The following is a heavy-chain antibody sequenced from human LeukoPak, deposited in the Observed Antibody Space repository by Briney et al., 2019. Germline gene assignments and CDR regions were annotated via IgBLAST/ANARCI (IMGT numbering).Heavy chain of an antibody. D-gene: IGHD3-3*01. J-gene: IGHJ4*02. CDR1: GFTFRSYD. V-gene: IGHV3-30*02. Sequence: GGSLRLSCAASGFTFRSYDMHWVRQAPGRGLEWVTFIRYDGSNKYYADSVKGRFTISRDNSKNTLYLQMNSLRAEDTAVYYCACKFDFWSGYPNYWGQGTLVTVSS. CDR3: ACKFDFWSGYPNY. CDR2: IRYDGSNK.